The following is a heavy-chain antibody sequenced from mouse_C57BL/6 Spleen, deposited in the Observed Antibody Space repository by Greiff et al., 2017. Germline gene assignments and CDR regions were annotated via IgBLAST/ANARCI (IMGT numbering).Heavy chain of an antibody. D-gene: IGHD1-1*01. CDR2: IDPEDGDT. CDR1: GFNIKDYY. V-gene: IGHV14-1*01. Sequence: EVKLMESGAELVRPGASVKLSCTASGFNIKDYYMHWVKQRPEQGLEWIGRIDPEDGDTEYAPKFQGKATMTADTSSNTAYLQLSSLTSEDTAVYYCTTSDYYGSSRGAMDYWGQGTSVTVSS. J-gene: IGHJ4*01. CDR3: TTSDYYGSSRGAMDY.